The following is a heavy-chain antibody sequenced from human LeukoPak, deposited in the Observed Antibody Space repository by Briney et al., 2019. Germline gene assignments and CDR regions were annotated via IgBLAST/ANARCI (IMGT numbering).Heavy chain of an antibody. CDR1: GFTVSSNY. D-gene: IGHD4-17*01. J-gene: IGHJ4*02. V-gene: IGHV3-53*01. CDR2: IYSGGTI. Sequence: PGGSLRLSCAVSGFTVSSNYMAWVRQAPGKGLEWVSVIYSGGTIYYADSVKGRFTISRDNAKNSLYLQMNSLRAEDTAVYYCARLGTVTTLWGQGTLVTVSS. CDR3: ARLGTVTTL.